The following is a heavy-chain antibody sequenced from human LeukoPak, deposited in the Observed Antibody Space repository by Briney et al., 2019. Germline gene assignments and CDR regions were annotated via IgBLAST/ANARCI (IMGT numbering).Heavy chain of an antibody. D-gene: IGHD3-10*01. CDR3: ARTRYYYNSRSYGAPYYFDY. CDR1: GGSISSNSYY. V-gene: IGHV4-39*01. J-gene: IGHJ4*02. Sequence: ASETLSLTCAVSGGSISSNSYYWGWIRQPPGKGLEWIGSIYYGGSTYYNPSLKSRVTISVDTSKNQFSLKLSSVTAADTAVYYCARTRYYYNSRSYGAPYYFDYWGQGTLVTVSS. CDR2: IYYGGST.